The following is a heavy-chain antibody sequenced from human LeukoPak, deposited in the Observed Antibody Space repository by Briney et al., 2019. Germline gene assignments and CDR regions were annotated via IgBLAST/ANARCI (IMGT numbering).Heavy chain of an antibody. D-gene: IGHD5-18*01. V-gene: IGHV3-21*01. CDR2: ISGSSSYI. CDR3: AREPYYSYGYPL. Sequence: PGGSLRLSCAASGFTFSSYSMNWIRQAPGKGPEWVSSISGSSSYIYYADSVKGRFTISRDNAKNSLYLQMNSLRAEDTAVYYCAREPYYSYGYPLWGQGTLVTVSS. J-gene: IGHJ4*02. CDR1: GFTFSSYS.